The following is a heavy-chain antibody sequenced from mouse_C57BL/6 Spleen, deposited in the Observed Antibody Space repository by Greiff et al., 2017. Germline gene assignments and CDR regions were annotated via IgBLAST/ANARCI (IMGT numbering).Heavy chain of an antibody. V-gene: IGHV3-6*01. CDR2: ISYDGSN. Sequence: EVQVVESGPGLVKPSQSLSLTCSVTGYSITSGYYWNWIRQFPGNKLEWMGYISYDGSNNYNPSLKNRISITRDTSKNQFFLKLNSVTTEDTATYYCARDYYSNYGYYFDYWGQGTTLTVSS. D-gene: IGHD2-5*01. CDR1: GYSITSGYY. J-gene: IGHJ2*01. CDR3: ARDYYSNYGYYFDY.